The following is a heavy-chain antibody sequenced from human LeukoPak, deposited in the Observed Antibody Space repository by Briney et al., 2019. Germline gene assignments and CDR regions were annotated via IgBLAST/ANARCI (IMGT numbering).Heavy chain of an antibody. D-gene: IGHD2-2*01. CDR2: SYYSGST. CDR3: ARLTHCSSTSCYGYYFDY. J-gene: IGHJ4*02. Sequence: PSETLSLTCTVSGGSISSSSYYWGWIRQPPGKGLEWIGSSYYSGSTYYNPSLKSRVTISVETSKNQFSLKLSSVTAADTAVYYCARLTHCSSTSCYGYYFDYWGQGTLVTVSS. V-gene: IGHV4-39*01. CDR1: GGSISSSSYY.